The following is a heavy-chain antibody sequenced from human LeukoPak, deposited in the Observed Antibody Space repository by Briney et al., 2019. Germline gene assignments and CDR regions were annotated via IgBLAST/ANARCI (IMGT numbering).Heavy chain of an antibody. V-gene: IGHV4-59*01. Sequence: SETLSLTCTVSGGSIRSYYWSWIRQPPGKGLEWIGYIYYSGSTNYNPSLKSRVTISVDTSKNQFSLKLSSVTAADTAVYYCARDCGGDCYSGRYFDYWGQGTLVTVSS. D-gene: IGHD2-21*02. CDR3: ARDCGGDCYSGRYFDY. J-gene: IGHJ4*02. CDR1: GGSIRSYY. CDR2: IYYSGST.